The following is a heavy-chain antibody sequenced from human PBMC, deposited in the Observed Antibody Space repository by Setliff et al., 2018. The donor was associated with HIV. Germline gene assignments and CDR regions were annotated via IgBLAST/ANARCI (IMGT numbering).Heavy chain of an antibody. D-gene: IGHD3-22*01. J-gene: IGHJ5*02. CDR1: GGSISSGGYY. V-gene: IGHV4-31*03. CDR3: ARDRGQYYDSSGYSSNWFDP. CDR2: IYYSGST. Sequence: SETLSLTCTVSGGSISSGGYYWSWIRQHPGKGLEWIGYIYYSGSTYYNPSLKSRVTISVDTSKNQFSLKLSSVTAADTAVYYCARDRGQYYDSSGYSSNWFDPWGQGTLVTVSS.